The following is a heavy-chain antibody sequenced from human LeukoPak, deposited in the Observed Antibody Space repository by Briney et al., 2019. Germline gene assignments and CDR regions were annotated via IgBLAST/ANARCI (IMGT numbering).Heavy chain of an antibody. CDR3: ARGGYCSGGTCFPFAY. CDR2: ISDGGDST. Sequence: GGSLRLSCAASGFSFWTYGMSWVRQAPGEGLEWVSTISDGGDSTNYADSVKGRFPISRDNSRDTMYLQTTSLRAEDTAVYYCARGGYCSGGTCFPFAYWGQGTLVTVSS. D-gene: IGHD2-15*01. J-gene: IGHJ4*02. V-gene: IGHV3-23*01. CDR1: GFSFWTYG.